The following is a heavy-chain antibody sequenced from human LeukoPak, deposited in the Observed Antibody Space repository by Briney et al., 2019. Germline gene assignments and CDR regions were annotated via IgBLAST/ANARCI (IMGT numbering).Heavy chain of an antibody. D-gene: IGHD3-3*01. CDR2: ISGSGGST. CDR3: AKDQVRFLEWLFGGNHWFDP. V-gene: IGHV3-23*01. CDR1: GFTFSSYA. Sequence: PGGSLRLSCAASGFTFSSYAMSWVRQAPGKGLEWVSAISGSGGSTYYADSVKGRFTISRDNSKNTLYLQMNSLRAEDTAVYYCAKDQVRFLEWLFGGNHWFDPWGQGTLVTVSS. J-gene: IGHJ5*02.